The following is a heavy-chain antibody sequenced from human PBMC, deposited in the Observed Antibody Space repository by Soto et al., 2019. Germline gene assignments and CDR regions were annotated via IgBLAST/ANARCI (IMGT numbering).Heavy chain of an antibody. CDR2: ISSSSSYI. Sequence: GGSLRLSCAASGFTFSSYSMNWVRQAPGKGLEWVSSISSSSSYIYYADSVKGRFTISRDNAKNSLYLQMNSLRAEETAVYYCARSGEGYYGMDVWGQGTTVTVSS. CDR3: ARSGEGYYGMDV. J-gene: IGHJ6*02. V-gene: IGHV3-21*01. CDR1: GFTFSSYS. D-gene: IGHD3-10*01.